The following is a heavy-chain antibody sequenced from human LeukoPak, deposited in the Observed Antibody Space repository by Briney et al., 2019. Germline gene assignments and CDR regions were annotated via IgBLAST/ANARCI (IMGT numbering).Heavy chain of an antibody. V-gene: IGHV1-69*05. J-gene: IGHJ5*02. Sequence: ASVKVSCKASGGTFSSYAISWVRQAPGQGLEWMGGIIPIFGTANYAQKFQGRVTITTDESTSTAYMELSSLRSEDTAVYYCARSQEEIRDYDFWTGITWFDPWGQGTLVTVSS. CDR3: ARSQEEIRDYDFWTGITWFDP. CDR1: GGTFSSYA. D-gene: IGHD3-3*01. CDR2: IIPIFGTA.